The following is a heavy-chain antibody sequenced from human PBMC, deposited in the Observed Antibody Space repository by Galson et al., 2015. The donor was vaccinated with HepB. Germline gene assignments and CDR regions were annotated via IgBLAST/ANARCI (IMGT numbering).Heavy chain of an antibody. CDR2: IDPSDSYT. J-gene: IGHJ4*02. D-gene: IGHD3-22*01. CDR3: ARQPPMYYYDSSGYYYEY. V-gene: IGHV5-10-1*01. Sequence: QSGAEVKKPGESLRISCKGSGYSFTSYWISWVRQMPGKGLEWMGRIDPSDSYTNYSPSFQGHVTISADKSISTAHLQWSSLKASDTAMYYCARQPPMYYYDSSGYYYEYWGQGTLVTVTS. CDR1: GYSFTSYW.